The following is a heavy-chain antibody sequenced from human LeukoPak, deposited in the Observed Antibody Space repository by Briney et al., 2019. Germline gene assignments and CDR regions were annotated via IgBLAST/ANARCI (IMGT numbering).Heavy chain of an antibody. J-gene: IGHJ4*02. Sequence: GGSLRLSCVATGFTLEDFTMHWIRQPPGKGLEWVSLINRDGITTRYADSVQGRFTVSRDHAQNSVYLHMDSLRVEDTAVYYCAGGFSGDSNFDYWGQGTLVTVSS. D-gene: IGHD4-17*01. CDR2: INRDGITT. V-gene: IGHV3-43*01. CDR3: AGGFSGDSNFDY. CDR1: GFTLEDFT.